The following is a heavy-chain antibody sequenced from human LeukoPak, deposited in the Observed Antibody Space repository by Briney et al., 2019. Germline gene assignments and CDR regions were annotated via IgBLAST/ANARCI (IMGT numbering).Heavy chain of an antibody. CDR3: ARHDVEMATPDY. J-gene: IGHJ4*02. CDR1: GSRFTSYW. Sequence: GASLKISCKGSGSRFTSYWIGWVRQMPGKGLEWMGIIYPGDSDTRYSPSFQGQVTISADKSISTAYLQWSSLKASDTAMYYCARHDVEMATPDYWGQGTLVTVSS. CDR2: IYPGDSDT. D-gene: IGHD5-24*01. V-gene: IGHV5-51*01.